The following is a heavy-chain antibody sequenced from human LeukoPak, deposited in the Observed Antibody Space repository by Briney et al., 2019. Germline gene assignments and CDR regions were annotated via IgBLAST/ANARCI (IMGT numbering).Heavy chain of an antibody. D-gene: IGHD6-19*01. V-gene: IGHV4-34*01. CDR2: INHSGST. J-gene: IGHJ2*01. CDR3: ARVDSSGWSYWYFDL. CDR1: GGSFSGYY. Sequence: PSETLSLTCAVYGGSFSGYYWSWIRQPPGKGLEWIGEINHSGSTNYNPSLKSQVTISVDTSQNQFSLKLSSVTAADTAVYYCARVDSSGWSYWYFDLWGRGTLVTVSS.